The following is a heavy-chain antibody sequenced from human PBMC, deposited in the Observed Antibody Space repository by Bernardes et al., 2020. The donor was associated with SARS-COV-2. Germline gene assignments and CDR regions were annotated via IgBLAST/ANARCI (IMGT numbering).Heavy chain of an antibody. V-gene: IGHV3-7*02. CDR2: INQDGSST. J-gene: IGHJ3*02. CDR3: ARALVGLTRGTRSHAFDI. Sequence: GGSLRLSCAASGFTFNGYWMSWVRQAPGKGLEWVGNINQDGSSTNYADSVKGRFTISRDNAKNTLYLQMDSLRAEDTAVYYCARALVGLTRGTRSHAFDIWGQGTMVTVSS. CDR1: GFTFNGYW. D-gene: IGHD1-26*01.